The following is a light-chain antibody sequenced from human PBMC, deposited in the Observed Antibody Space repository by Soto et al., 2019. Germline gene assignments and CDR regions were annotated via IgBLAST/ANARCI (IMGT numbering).Light chain of an antibody. CDR1: QSISSW. Sequence: DIQMTQSPSTLSASVGDRVTITCRASQSISSWLAWYQQKPGKGPKLLIYKAISLESGVPSRFSGSGPGTEFTLTISSLQPDDFATYYCQQYNSYWTFGQGTKVEIK. V-gene: IGKV1-5*03. CDR2: KAI. J-gene: IGKJ1*01. CDR3: QQYNSYWT.